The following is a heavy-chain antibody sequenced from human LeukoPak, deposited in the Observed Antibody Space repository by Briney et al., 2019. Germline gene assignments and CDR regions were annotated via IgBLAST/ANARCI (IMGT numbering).Heavy chain of an antibody. V-gene: IGHV4-38-2*01. Sequence: PETLSLTCAVSGYSISSGYYWGWIRQPPGKGLEWIGSIYHSGSTYYNPSLKSRVTISVDTSKNQFSLKVRSLSAADTAVYYCARGATISETGYFDFWGQGTPVTVSS. CDR1: GYSISSGYY. CDR2: IYHSGST. D-gene: IGHD2-21*02. J-gene: IGHJ4*03. CDR3: ARGATISETGYFDF.